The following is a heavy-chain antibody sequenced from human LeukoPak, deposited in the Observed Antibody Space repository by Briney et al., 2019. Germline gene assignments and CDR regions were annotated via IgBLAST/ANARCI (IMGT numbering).Heavy chain of an antibody. Sequence: SETLSLTCTVSGGSISSSSYYWGWIRQPPGKGLEWIGSIYYSGSTYYNPSLKSRVTISVDTSKNQFSLKLSSVTAADTAVYYCAKDGGGQLLYSPTFDYWGQGTLVTVSS. V-gene: IGHV4-39*07. CDR3: AKDGGGQLLYSPTFDY. J-gene: IGHJ4*02. CDR2: IYYSGST. D-gene: IGHD2-2*02. CDR1: GGSISSSSYY.